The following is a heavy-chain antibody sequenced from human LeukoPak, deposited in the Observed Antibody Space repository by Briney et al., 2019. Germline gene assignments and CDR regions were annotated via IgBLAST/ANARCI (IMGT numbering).Heavy chain of an antibody. Sequence: PGGSLRLSCAASGFTFSSYGMHWVRQAPGKGLEWVAFIRYDGSNKYYADSVKGRFTISRDNSKNTLYLQMNSLRAEDTAVYYCAKDHPGSAWFLFDYWGQGTLVTVSA. CDR2: IRYDGSNK. D-gene: IGHD6-13*01. CDR1: GFTFSSYG. J-gene: IGHJ4*02. V-gene: IGHV3-30*02. CDR3: AKDHPGSAWFLFDY.